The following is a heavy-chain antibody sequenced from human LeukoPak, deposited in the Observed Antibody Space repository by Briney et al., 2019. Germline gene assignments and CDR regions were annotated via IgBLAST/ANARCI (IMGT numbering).Heavy chain of an antibody. Sequence: GGSLRLSXAASGFTFSSYAMSWVRQAPGKGLEWVSAISGSGGSTYYADSVKGRFTISRDNSKNTLYLQMNSLRAEDTAVYYCAKASGGGYSYGLIDYWGQGTLVTVSS. J-gene: IGHJ4*02. CDR3: AKASGGGYSYGLIDY. CDR2: ISGSGGST. V-gene: IGHV3-23*01. CDR1: GFTFSSYA. D-gene: IGHD5-18*01.